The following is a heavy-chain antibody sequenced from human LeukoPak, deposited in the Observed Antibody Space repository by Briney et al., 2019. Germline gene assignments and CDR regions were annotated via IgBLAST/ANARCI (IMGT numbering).Heavy chain of an antibody. Sequence: GGSLRLSCAASGFTFDDYAMHWVRQARGKGLEWVSGISWNSGSIGYADSVKGRFTISRDNAKNSLYLQMNSLRAEDMALYYCAKDSSPAITMGAFDIWGQGTMVTVSS. CDR1: GFTFDDYA. CDR2: ISWNSGSI. V-gene: IGHV3-9*03. CDR3: AKDSSPAITMGAFDI. D-gene: IGHD3-10*01. J-gene: IGHJ3*02.